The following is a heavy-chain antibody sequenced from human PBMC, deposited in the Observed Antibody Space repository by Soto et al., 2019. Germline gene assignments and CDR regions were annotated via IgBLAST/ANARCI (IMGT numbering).Heavy chain of an antibody. J-gene: IGHJ6*03. CDR3: ARDKEIFGVGDNYYYYYMDV. Sequence: GGSLRLSFAASGFTFSSYWMSWVRQAPGKGLEWVANIKQDGSEKYYVDSVKGRFTISRDNAKNSLYLKMNSLRAEDTAVYYCARDKEIFGVGDNYYYYYMDVWGKGTTVTVSS. V-gene: IGHV3-7*01. CDR2: IKQDGSEK. CDR1: GFTFSSYW. D-gene: IGHD3-3*01.